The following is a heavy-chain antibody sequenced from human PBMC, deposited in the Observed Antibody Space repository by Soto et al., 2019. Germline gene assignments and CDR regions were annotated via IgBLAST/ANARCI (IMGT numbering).Heavy chain of an antibody. J-gene: IGHJ4*02. CDR3: ARRWGGTFDY. D-gene: IGHD2-21*01. CDR2: IYYSGST. CDR1: GGSISSYY. Sequence: PSETLSLTCTVSGGSISSYYWSWIRQPPGKGLGWIGYIYYSGSTNYNPSLKSRVTISVDTSKNQFSLKLSSVTAADTAVYYCARRWGGTFDYWGQGTLVTVSS. V-gene: IGHV4-59*01.